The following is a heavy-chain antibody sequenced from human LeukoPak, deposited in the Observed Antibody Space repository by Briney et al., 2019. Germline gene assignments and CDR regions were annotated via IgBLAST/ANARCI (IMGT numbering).Heavy chain of an antibody. D-gene: IGHD2-2*01. Sequence: SETLSLTCTVSGGSISSSSYYWGWIRQPPEKGLEWIGYIYYSGSTYYNPSLKSRVTISVDTSKNQFSLKLSSVTAADTAVYYCARNSPNLVVPAAIAHFDYWGQGTLVTVSS. CDR2: IYYSGST. CDR3: ARNSPNLVVPAAIAHFDY. J-gene: IGHJ4*02. CDR1: GGSISSSSYY. V-gene: IGHV4-31*03.